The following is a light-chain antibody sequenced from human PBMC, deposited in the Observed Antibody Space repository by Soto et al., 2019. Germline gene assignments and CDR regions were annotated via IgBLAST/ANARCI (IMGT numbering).Light chain of an antibody. V-gene: IGKV1-27*01. CDR2: AAS. CDR1: QDISNY. J-gene: IGKJ2*01. Sequence: DIQMTQSPSSLSASVGDRVTITCRASQDISNYLAWFQQKPGKVPKLLIYAASTLHSGVPSRFSGSGSGTDFTLTISSLQPEDIAIYYCQKYNGAPHTFGQGTKLEI. CDR3: QKYNGAPHT.